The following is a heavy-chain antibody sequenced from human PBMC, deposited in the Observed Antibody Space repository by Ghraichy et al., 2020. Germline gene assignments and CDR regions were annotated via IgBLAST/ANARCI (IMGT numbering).Heavy chain of an antibody. J-gene: IGHJ4*02. CDR3: ARGSDYDFWSGYGYTPVYFDY. Sequence: SETLSLTCTVSGGSISSYYWSWIRQPPGKGLEWIGYIYYSGSTNYNPSLKSRVTISVDTSKNQFSLKLSSVTAADTAVYYCARGSDYDFWSGYGYTPVYFDYWGQGTLVTVSS. CDR2: IYYSGST. CDR1: GGSISSYY. D-gene: IGHD3-3*01. V-gene: IGHV4-59*01.